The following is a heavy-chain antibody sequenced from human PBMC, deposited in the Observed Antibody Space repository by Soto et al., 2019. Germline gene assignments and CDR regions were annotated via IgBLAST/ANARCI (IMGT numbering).Heavy chain of an antibody. V-gene: IGHV1-69*12. CDR2: IIPIFGPA. CDR1: GGTFSSYA. CDR3: ASSVAKYYYYGMDV. D-gene: IGHD5-12*01. Sequence: QVQLVQSGAEVKKPGSSVKVSCTASGGTFSSYAISWVRQAPGQGLEWMGGIIPIFGPANYAQKVQGRVTLTADESTRTAYLELRSLRSEDTVVYYCASSVAKYYYYGMDVWGQGTTVTVSS. J-gene: IGHJ6*02.